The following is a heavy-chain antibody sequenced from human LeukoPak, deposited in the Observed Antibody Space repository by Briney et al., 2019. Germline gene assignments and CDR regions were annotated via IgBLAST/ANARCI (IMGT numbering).Heavy chain of an antibody. CDR2: IYSGGST. D-gene: IGHD4-23*01. V-gene: IGHV3-53*01. CDR1: GFTVSSNY. Sequence: PGGSLRLSCAASGFTVSSNYMSWVRQAPGKGLEWVSVIYSGGSTYYADSVKGRFAISRDNSKNTLYLQMNSLRAEDTAVYYCARNYGGNVGVFDYWGQGTLVTVSS. J-gene: IGHJ4*02. CDR3: ARNYGGNVGVFDY.